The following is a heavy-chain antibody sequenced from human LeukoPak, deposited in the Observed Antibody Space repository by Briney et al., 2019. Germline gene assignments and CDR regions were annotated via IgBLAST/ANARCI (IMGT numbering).Heavy chain of an antibody. CDR2: IYDSGST. J-gene: IGHJ4*02. CDR1: GGSIRSSYYY. CDR3: ARVDGGSGWYYFDY. Sequence: SETLSLTCTVSGGSIRSSYYYWGWIRQPPGKGLEWIGSIYDSGSTYYNPSLKSRVTISVDTSKNQFSLKLSSVTAADTAVYYCARVDGGSGWYYFDYWGQGTLVTVSS. V-gene: IGHV4-39*07. D-gene: IGHD6-19*01.